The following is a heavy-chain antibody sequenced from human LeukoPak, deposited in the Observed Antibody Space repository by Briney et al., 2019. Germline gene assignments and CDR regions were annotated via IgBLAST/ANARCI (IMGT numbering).Heavy chain of an antibody. CDR1: GGSFSGYY. J-gene: IGHJ4*02. D-gene: IGHD1-26*01. Sequence: MPSETLSLTCAVYGGSFSGYYWSWIRQPPGKGLEWIGEINHSGSTNYNPSLKSRVTISVDTSKNQFSLKLSSVTAADTAVCYCARVLGASGSYVDYWGQGTLVTVSS. V-gene: IGHV4-34*01. CDR3: ARVLGASGSYVDY. CDR2: INHSGST.